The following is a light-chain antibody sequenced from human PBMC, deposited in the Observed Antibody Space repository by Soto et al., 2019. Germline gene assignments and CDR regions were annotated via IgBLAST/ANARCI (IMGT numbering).Light chain of an antibody. Sequence: EIVMTQSPATLSVSPGERATLSCTASQSVSSSYLAWYQQKPGQALRLLIYVASSRATGIPDRFSGSGSGTDFTLTISRLEPEDFAVYYCQQYGSSYLTFGGQTKVDIK. J-gene: IGKJ4*01. CDR2: VAS. V-gene: IGKV3-20*01. CDR1: QSVSSSY. CDR3: QQYGSSYLT.